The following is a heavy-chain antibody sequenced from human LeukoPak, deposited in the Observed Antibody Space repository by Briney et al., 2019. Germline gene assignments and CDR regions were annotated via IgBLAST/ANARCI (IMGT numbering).Heavy chain of an antibody. Sequence: GASVKVSCKASGYTFTGYYMHWVRQAPGQGLEWMGWINPNSGGTNYAQKFQGRVTMTRDMSTSTVYMELSSLRSEDTAVYYCAREMATIETTEADAFDIWGQGTMVTVSS. V-gene: IGHV1-2*02. CDR1: GYTFTGYY. J-gene: IGHJ3*02. CDR3: AREMATIETTEADAFDI. D-gene: IGHD5-24*01. CDR2: INPNSGGT.